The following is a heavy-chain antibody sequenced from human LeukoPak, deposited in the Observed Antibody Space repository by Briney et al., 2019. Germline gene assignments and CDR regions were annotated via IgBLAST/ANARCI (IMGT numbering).Heavy chain of an antibody. J-gene: IGHJ6*02. CDR3: ARDPYYDSSGYYPGYYYGIDV. CDR2: ISSSSSYI. D-gene: IGHD3-22*01. CDR1: GFTFSSYS. V-gene: IGHV3-21*01. Sequence: KAGGSPRLSCAASGFTFSSYSMNWVCQAPGKGLEWVSSISSSSSYIYYADSVKGRFTISRDNAKNSLYLQMNRLRAEDTAVSYCARDPYYDSSGYYPGYYYGIDVWGQGTTVTVSS.